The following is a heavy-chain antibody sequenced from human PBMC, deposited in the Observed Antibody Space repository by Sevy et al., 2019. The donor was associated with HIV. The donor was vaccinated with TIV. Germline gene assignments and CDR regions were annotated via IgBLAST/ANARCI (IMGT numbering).Heavy chain of an antibody. J-gene: IGHJ2*01. CDR2: INHSGRT. CDR1: GGSLSGYY. Sequence: SETLSLTCDVSGGSLSGYYWNWIRRPPGKGLEWIGEINHSGRTNYNPSLKSRVTISADTSNNHFSLNLNSVTAADTAVYFCARPPYYYSSGSYSYWYFDLWGPGTPVTVPS. CDR3: ARPPYYYSSGSYSYWYFDL. V-gene: IGHV4-34*01. D-gene: IGHD3-10*01.